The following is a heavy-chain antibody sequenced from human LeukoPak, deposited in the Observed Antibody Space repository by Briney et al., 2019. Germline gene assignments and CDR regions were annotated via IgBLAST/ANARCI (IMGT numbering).Heavy chain of an antibody. D-gene: IGHD5-18*01. V-gene: IGHV5-10-1*01. CDR2: IDHIDSYT. J-gene: IGHJ4*02. Sequence: GESLRISCKGSGYSFTSYWISWVRQMPGKGLEWMGRIDHIDSYTNYSPSFQGHVTISADKSISTAYLQWSSLKASDTAMYYCARRGGCSYDDYWGQGTLVSVSS. CDR1: GYSFTSYW. CDR3: ARRGGCSYDDY.